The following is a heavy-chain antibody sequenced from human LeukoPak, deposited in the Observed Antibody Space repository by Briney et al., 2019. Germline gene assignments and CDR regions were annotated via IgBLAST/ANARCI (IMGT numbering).Heavy chain of an antibody. CDR3: AKVVGQKYGDFRDYDAFDI. CDR1: GFTLGSYA. J-gene: IGHJ3*02. D-gene: IGHD4-17*01. V-gene: IGHV3-23*01. CDR2: ISVSGNT. Sequence: PGGSLRLSCAASGFTLGSYAMSWVRQGPGKGLEWVSAISVSGNTYHADSVKGRFTISRDSYKNTLYLQMNSLRAEDAAVYYCAKVVGQKYGDFRDYDAFDIWGQGTMVTVSS.